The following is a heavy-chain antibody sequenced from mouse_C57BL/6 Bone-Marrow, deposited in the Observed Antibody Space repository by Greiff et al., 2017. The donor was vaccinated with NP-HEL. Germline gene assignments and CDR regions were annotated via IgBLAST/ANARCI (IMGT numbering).Heavy chain of an antibody. CDR2: INPNNGGT. J-gene: IGHJ4*01. Sequence: VQLQQSGPELVKPGASVKMSCKASGYTFTDYNMHWVKQSHGKSLEWIGYINPNNGGTSYNQKFKGKATLTVNKSSSTAYMELRSLTSEDSAVYYCARGAYYYGSSYAYYYAMDYWGQGTSVTVSS. CDR3: ARGAYYYGSSYAYYYAMDY. D-gene: IGHD1-1*01. CDR1: GYTFTDYN. V-gene: IGHV1-22*01.